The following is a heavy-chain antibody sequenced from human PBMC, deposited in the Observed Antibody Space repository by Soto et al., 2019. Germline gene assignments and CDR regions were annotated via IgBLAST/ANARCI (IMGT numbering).Heavy chain of an antibody. CDR3: ARGGGSGSSFVGYYYYNLDV. CDR2: IWYDGSNK. V-gene: IGHV3-33*01. Sequence: QVQLVESGGGVVQPGRSLRLSCTASGFTFSTYGMHWVRQAPGKGLEWVTVIWYDGSNKYYADSVKGRFTISRANTKNTLYLQMNSLRADDTAVYYCARGGGSGSSFVGYYYYNLDVLGQGTTVTVSS. D-gene: IGHD1-26*01. J-gene: IGHJ6*02. CDR1: GFTFSTYG.